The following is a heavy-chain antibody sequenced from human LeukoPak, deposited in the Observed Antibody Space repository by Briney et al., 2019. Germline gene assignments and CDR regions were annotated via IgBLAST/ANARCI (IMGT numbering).Heavy chain of an antibody. CDR2: ITSDGLTT. CDR1: GLTFQNTW. V-gene: IGHV3-74*01. CDR3: AREPYYYYCMDV. J-gene: IGHJ6*02. Sequence: GSLRLSCAASGLTFQNTWMHWIRQAPGKGLLWVSRITSDGLTTTYADSVKGRFTISRDNSKNTLYMQMNSLRAEDTAVYYCAREPYYYYCMDVWGQGTTVTVSS.